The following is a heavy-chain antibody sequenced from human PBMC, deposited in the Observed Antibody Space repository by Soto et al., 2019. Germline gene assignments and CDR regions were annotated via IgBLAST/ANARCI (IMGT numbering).Heavy chain of an antibody. CDR3: AKSLSTAVNYGLDV. D-gene: IGHD6-25*01. CDR2: ISDDGDSR. CDR1: GFTFSDNA. V-gene: IGHV3-23*01. J-gene: IGHJ6*02. Sequence: TGGSLRLSCGASGFTFSDNAMTWVRQAPGKGLERVSSISDDGDSRYYADSLKGRFAVSRDTSKNQLFLNLNSVGAADTAVYYCAKSLSTAVNYGLDVWGQGTSVTVSS.